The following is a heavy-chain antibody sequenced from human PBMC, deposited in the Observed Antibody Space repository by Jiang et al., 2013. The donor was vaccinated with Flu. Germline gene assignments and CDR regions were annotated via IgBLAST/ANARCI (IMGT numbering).Heavy chain of an antibody. CDR1: GGSISSSSYY. Sequence: GSGLVKPSETLSLTCTVSGGSISSSSYYWGWIRQPPGKGLEWIGSIYYSGSTYYNPSLKSRVTISVDTSKNQFSLKLSSVTAADTAVYYCARSPYYYDSSGYFPSGSLGPYYFDYWGQGTLVTVSS. CDR2: IYYSGST. CDR3: ARSPYYYDSSGYFPSGSLGPYYFDY. J-gene: IGHJ4*02. D-gene: IGHD3-22*01. V-gene: IGHV4-39*01.